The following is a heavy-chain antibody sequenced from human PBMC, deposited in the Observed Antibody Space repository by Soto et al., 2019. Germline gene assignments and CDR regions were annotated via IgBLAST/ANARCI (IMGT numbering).Heavy chain of an antibody. CDR2: ISAYNGNT. D-gene: IGHD5-12*01. CDR3: ARDSGYGLLFEY. CDR1: GYTFTNYG. Sequence: QVQLVQSGAEVKKPGASVKVSCKASGYTFTNYGISWVRQATGQGLEWMGWISAYNGNTNYAQKLQGRVTRTTDTATRTVYMELRSLGSDVTAVYCCARDSGYGLLFEYWGQGTLVTVSS. J-gene: IGHJ4*02. V-gene: IGHV1-18*01.